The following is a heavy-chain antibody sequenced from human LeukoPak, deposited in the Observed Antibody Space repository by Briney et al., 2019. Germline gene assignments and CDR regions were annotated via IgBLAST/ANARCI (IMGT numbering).Heavy chain of an antibody. CDR3: ARLYGSGRNYLDY. J-gene: IGHJ4*02. D-gene: IGHD3-10*01. Sequence: SETLSLTCTVSSGSIRSDNYYWSLNRQFPGKGLEWIGYIYYRGDTYYNPSLKSRVSISVDTSKNHFSLSLISVTAADTAIYYCARLYGSGRNYLDYWGQGKLVTVSS. V-gene: IGHV4-31*03. CDR1: SGSIRSDNYY. CDR2: IYYRGDT.